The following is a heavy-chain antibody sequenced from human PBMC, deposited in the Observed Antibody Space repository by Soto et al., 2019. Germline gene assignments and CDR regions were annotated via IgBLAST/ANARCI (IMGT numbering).Heavy chain of an antibody. CDR3: AKAPHCSGGSCYRNPSDY. CDR1: GFTFSSYA. Sequence: GGSLRLSCAASGFTFSSYAMSWVRQAPGKGLEWISAISGSGGSTYYADSVKGRFTISRDNSKNTLYLQMNSLRAEDTAVYYCAKAPHCSGGSCYRNPSDYWGQGTLVTVSS. CDR2: ISGSGGST. V-gene: IGHV3-23*01. J-gene: IGHJ4*02. D-gene: IGHD2-15*01.